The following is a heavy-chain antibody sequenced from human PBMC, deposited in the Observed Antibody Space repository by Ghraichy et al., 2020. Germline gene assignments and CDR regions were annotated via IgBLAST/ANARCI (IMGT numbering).Heavy chain of an antibody. D-gene: IGHD3-10*01. V-gene: IGHV3-49*03. J-gene: IGHJ4*02. CDR1: GFTFGDYA. Sequence: LSLTCTASGFTFGDYAMSWFRQAPGKGLEWVGFITSKAYGGTAEYGASVKGRFTISRDDSKSIGYLKMNSLRTEDTAVYYCTGDIDRGSGECWGQGTLVTVSS. CDR2: ITSKAYGGTA. CDR3: TGDIDRGSGEC.